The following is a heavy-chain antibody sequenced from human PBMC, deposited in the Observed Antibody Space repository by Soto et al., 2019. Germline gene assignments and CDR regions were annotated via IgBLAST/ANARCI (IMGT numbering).Heavy chain of an antibody. J-gene: IGHJ6*02. Sequence: QVKLVESGGALVKPGGSLRLSCAASGFIFSDYYMGWIRQAPGKGLDWVAYISGRGTSIYSADSVKGRFTISRDNAKNSLYLQMDSLRAADTAVYDCARYGEGSSSSPTSPHGLDVWCPGTTVTVSS. D-gene: IGHD6-6*01. CDR1: GFIFSDYY. CDR2: ISGRGTSI. V-gene: IGHV3-11*01. CDR3: ARYGEGSSSSPTSPHGLDV.